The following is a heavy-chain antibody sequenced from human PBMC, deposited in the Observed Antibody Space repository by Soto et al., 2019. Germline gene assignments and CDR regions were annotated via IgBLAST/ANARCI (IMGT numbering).Heavy chain of an antibody. CDR2: IYYSGST. Sequence: SETLSLTCTVSGGSISSGDYYWSWIRQPPGKGLEWIGYIYYSGSTYYNPSLKSRVTISVDTSKNQFSLKLSSVTAADTAVYYCARESAKKSPLGYCSGGSCYPTYYFDYWGQGTLVTSPQ. J-gene: IGHJ4*02. CDR3: ARESAKKSPLGYCSGGSCYPTYYFDY. V-gene: IGHV4-30-4*01. D-gene: IGHD2-15*01. CDR1: GGSISSGDYY.